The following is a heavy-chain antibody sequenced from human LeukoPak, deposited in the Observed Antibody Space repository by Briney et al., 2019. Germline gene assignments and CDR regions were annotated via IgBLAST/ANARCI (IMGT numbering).Heavy chain of an antibody. Sequence: GGSLRLSCTASGFTFGDYAMSWFRQAPGKGLEWVCFIRGKAYGGSTAYAASVKGRFTISRENSKSIAYLQMNSLKTEDTAVYYCARAGYYCSSTSCYPFDYWGQGTLVTVSS. V-gene: IGHV3-49*03. CDR1: GFTFGDYA. D-gene: IGHD2-2*01. CDR2: IRGKAYGGST. CDR3: ARAGYYCSSTSCYPFDY. J-gene: IGHJ4*02.